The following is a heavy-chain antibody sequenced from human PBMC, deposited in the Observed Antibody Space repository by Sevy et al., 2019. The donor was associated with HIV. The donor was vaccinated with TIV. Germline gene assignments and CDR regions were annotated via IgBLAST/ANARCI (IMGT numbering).Heavy chain of an antibody. CDR1: GGSISSSSYY. CDR2: IYYSGST. V-gene: IGHV4-39*01. Sequence: SETLSLTCTVSGGSISSSSYYWGWIRQPPGKGLEWIGSIYYSGSTYYNPSLKSRVTISVDTSKNQFSLKLSSVTAADTAVYYCARGGKSRKNDFWRGYSTPAYYFDYWGQGTLVTVSS. J-gene: IGHJ4*02. D-gene: IGHD3-3*01. CDR3: ARGGKSRKNDFWRGYSTPAYYFDY.